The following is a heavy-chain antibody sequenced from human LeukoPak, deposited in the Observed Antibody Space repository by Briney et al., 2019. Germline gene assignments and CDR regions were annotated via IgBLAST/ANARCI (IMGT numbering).Heavy chain of an antibody. D-gene: IGHD6-13*01. J-gene: IGHJ4*02. V-gene: IGHV1-69*04. CDR1: GGTFSGYA. CDR2: IIPIFGIA. Sequence: SVKVSCKASGGTFSGYAISWVRQAPGQGLEWMGRIIPIFGIANYAQKFQGRVTITADKSTSTAYMELSSLRSEDTAVYYCASDLAAAGTLSYWGQGTLVTVSS. CDR3: ASDLAAAGTLSY.